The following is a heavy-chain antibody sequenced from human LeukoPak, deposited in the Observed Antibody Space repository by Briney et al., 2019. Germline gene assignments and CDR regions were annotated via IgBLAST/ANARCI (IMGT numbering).Heavy chain of an antibody. D-gene: IGHD2-8*01. CDR2: ISYDGSNK. V-gene: IGHV3-30*18. Sequence: PGGSLRLSCAASGFTFSSYGMHWVRQAPGKGLRGVAVISYDGSNKYYTNSVKSRFTISRDNSKNTLYLQMNSLISEDTAVYYCTKYIGLLDYYYYGMDVWGKRTTVTVSS. J-gene: IGHJ6*04. CDR3: TKYIGLLDYYYYGMDV. CDR1: GFTFSSYG.